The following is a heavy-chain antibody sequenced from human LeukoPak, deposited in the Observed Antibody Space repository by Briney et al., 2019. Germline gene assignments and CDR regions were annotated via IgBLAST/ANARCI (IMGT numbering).Heavy chain of an antibody. J-gene: IGHJ4*02. D-gene: IGHD6-13*01. V-gene: IGHV3-30*02. CDR3: ARDSSWSY. CDR2: MSYEGSII. CDR1: GFAFSSYA. Sequence: GGSLRLSCAASGFAFSSYAMSWVRQAPGEGLEWVAYMSYEGSIIKEAESVKGRFTISRDNSRNTLYLQMNSLRPEDTAVYYCARDSSWSYWGQGTLVTVSS.